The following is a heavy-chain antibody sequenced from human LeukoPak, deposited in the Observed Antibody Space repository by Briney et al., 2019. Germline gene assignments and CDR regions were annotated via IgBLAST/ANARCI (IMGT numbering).Heavy chain of an antibody. CDR1: GGSISSYY. CDR2: IYYSGST. Sequence: PSETLSLTCTVSGGSISSYYWSWIRQPPGKGLEWIGYIYYSGSTNYNPSLKSRVTISVDTSKNQFSLKLSSVTPADTAVYYCARRKPYSNSYYMDVWGKGTTVTVSS. V-gene: IGHV4-59*08. J-gene: IGHJ6*03. CDR3: ARRKPYSNSYYMDV. D-gene: IGHD4-11*01.